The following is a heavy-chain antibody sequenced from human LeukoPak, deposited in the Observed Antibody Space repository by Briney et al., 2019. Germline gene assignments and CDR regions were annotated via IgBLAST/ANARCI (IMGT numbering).Heavy chain of an antibody. D-gene: IGHD5-24*01. V-gene: IGHV3-66*02. CDR3: ARDGLQDDYDAFDI. J-gene: IGHJ3*02. Sequence: GGSLRPSCAASGFTVSSNYMSWVRQAPGKGLEWVSVIYSGGSTYYADSVKGRFTISRDNSKNTLYLQMNSLRAEDTAVYYCARDGLQDDYDAFDIWGQGTMVTVSS. CDR2: IYSGGST. CDR1: GFTVSSNY.